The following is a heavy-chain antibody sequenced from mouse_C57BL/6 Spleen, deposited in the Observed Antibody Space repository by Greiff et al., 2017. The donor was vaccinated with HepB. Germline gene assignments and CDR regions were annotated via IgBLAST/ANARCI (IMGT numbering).Heavy chain of an antibody. V-gene: IGHV1-7*01. CDR2: INPSSGYT. D-gene: IGHD2-3*01. CDR3: ARGDDGSYYAMDC. CDR1: GYTFTSYW. Sequence: QVQLQQPGAELAKPGASVKLSCKASGYTFTSYWMHWVKQRPGQGLEWIGKINPSSGYTKYNQKFKDKATLTADKSSSTAYMQLSSLTYEDSAVYYCARGDDGSYYAMDCWGKGTSVTVSS. J-gene: IGHJ4*01.